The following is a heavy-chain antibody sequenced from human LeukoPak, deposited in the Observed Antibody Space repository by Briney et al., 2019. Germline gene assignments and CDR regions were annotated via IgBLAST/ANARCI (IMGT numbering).Heavy chain of an antibody. CDR3: ARLPNYTTGWLNWFDP. D-gene: IGHD6-19*01. J-gene: IGHJ5*02. CDR2: ISFDGSNK. CDR1: GFTFSSYA. V-gene: IGHV3-30-3*01. Sequence: GGSLRLSCAASGFTFSSYAIHWVRQAPGKGLEWVAVISFDGSNKYYADSVKGRFTISRDNSKNTLYLRMNSLRAEDTALYYCARLPNYTTGWLNWFDPWGQGTLVTVSS.